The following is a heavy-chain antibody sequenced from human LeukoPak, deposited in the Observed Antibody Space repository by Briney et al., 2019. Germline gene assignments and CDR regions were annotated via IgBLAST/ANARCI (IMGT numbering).Heavy chain of an antibody. CDR1: GFTFDDYA. J-gene: IGHJ4*02. Sequence: GGSLRLSCAASGFTFDDYAMHWVRQAPGKGLEWVSGISWNSGSIGYADSVKGRFTISRDNAKNSLCLQMNSLRAEDTALYYCAKALLDCSSTSCYPIFDYWGQGTLVTVSS. D-gene: IGHD2-2*01. CDR2: ISWNSGSI. V-gene: IGHV3-9*01. CDR3: AKALLDCSSTSCYPIFDY.